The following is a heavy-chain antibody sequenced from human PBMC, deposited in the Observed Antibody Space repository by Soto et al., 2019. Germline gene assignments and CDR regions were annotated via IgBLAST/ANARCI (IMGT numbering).Heavy chain of an antibody. D-gene: IGHD6-13*01. CDR3: ARERQQLASFDY. CDR1: GFTLSNYR. V-gene: IGHV3-7*01. Sequence: EVQLVESGGGLVQPGGSLRLSCAASGFTLSNYRMSWVRQAPGKGLEWVANIKQDGSEKYYVDSVKGRFTISRDNAKNSLYLQMNSLRAEDTAVYYCARERQQLASFDYWGQGTLVTVSS. CDR2: IKQDGSEK. J-gene: IGHJ4*02.